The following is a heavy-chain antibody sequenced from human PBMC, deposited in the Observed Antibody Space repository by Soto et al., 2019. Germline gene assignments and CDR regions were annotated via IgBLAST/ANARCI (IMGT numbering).Heavy chain of an antibody. CDR3: ARDRDSSYFPPLYYFDS. V-gene: IGHV3-30*04. CDR1: AFTFRSYT. J-gene: IGHJ4*02. CDR2: ISYDGSKT. D-gene: IGHD4-4*01. Sequence: QVQLVESGGGVVQPGRSLRLSCAASAFTFRSYTMHWVRQAPGKGLEWVATISYDGSKTNYADSVRGRFTISRDNSKSTLFLQMDSLRPEDTAVYSCARDRDSSYFPPLYYFDSWGQGTLVTVSS.